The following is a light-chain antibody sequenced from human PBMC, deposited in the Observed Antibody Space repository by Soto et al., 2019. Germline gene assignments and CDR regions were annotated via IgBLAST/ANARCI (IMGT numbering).Light chain of an antibody. J-gene: IGLJ1*01. CDR3: CSYADSYTFV. Sequence: QSALTQPRSVSGSPGQSVTISCTGTSSDVGGYNFVSWYQQHPGIAPKLMIYDVSKRPSGVPDRFSGSKSGNTASLTISGLQAEDEADYYCCSYADSYTFVFGTGTKLTVL. CDR2: DVS. CDR1: SSDVGGYNF. V-gene: IGLV2-11*01.